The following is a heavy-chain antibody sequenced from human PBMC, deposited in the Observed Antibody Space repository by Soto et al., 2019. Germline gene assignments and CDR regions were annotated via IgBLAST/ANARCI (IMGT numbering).Heavy chain of an antibody. CDR1: GGGLISYA. J-gene: IGHJ5*02. CDR2: IIPIFGTA. CDR3: ARKIAAAGTRVNWFDP. V-gene: IGHV1-69*01. Sequence: VNVCGKDSGGGLISYAISWGRKAHGQGLEWMGGIIPIFGTANYAQKFQGRVTITADESTSTAYMELSSLRSEDTAVYYCARKIAAAGTRVNWFDPWGQGTLVTVSS. D-gene: IGHD6-13*01.